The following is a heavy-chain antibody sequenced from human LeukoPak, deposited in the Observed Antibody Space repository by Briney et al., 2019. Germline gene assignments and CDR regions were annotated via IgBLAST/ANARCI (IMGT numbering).Heavy chain of an antibody. J-gene: IGHJ3*02. V-gene: IGHV3-23*01. Sequence: GGSLRLSCAASGFTFSSYAMSWVRQAPGKGLEWVSGISGSGDNTYYADSVKGRFTISRDNSKNTLYLQMNSLRAEDTAVYYCAKDIVGATYFDAFDIWGQGTMVTVSS. CDR1: GFTFSSYA. CDR2: ISGSGDNT. D-gene: IGHD1-26*01. CDR3: AKDIVGATYFDAFDI.